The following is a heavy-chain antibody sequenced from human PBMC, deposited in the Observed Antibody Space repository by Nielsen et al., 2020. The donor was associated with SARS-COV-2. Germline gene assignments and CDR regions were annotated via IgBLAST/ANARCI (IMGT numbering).Heavy chain of an antibody. Sequence: SLKISCAASGFTFDDYAMHWVRQAPGKGLEWVSGISWNSGSIGYADSVKGRFTISRDNAKNSLYLQMNSLGAEDTALYYCAKRDGDYVHFDYWGQGTLVTVSS. CDR2: ISWNSGSI. V-gene: IGHV3-9*01. D-gene: IGHD4-17*01. J-gene: IGHJ4*02. CDR1: GFTFDDYA. CDR3: AKRDGDYVHFDY.